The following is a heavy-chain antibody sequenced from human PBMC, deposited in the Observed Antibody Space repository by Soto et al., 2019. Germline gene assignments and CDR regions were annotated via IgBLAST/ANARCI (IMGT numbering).Heavy chain of an antibody. CDR2: IIPIFGTA. J-gene: IGHJ6*01. CDR3: ARVPVIAGMGYYYYGMDV. D-gene: IGHD2-21*01. CDR1: GGTFSSYA. V-gene: IGHV1-69*01. Sequence: QVQLVQSGAEVKKPGSSVKVSCKASGGTFSSYAISWVRQAPGQGLEWMGGIIPIFGTANYAQKFQGRVTMTADESTSTAYMALSSLRSEDTAVYYCARVPVIAGMGYYYYGMDVWGQGTTVTVSS.